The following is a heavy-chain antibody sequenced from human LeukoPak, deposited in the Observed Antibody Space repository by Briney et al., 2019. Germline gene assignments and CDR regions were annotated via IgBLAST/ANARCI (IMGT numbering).Heavy chain of an antibody. Sequence: SETLSLTCTVSGGSISSYYWSWIRQPPGKGLEWIGYIYYSGSTNYNPSLKSRVTISVDTSKNQFSLKLSSVTAADTAVYYCARHEGYSSSWDDAFDIWGQGTMVTVSS. CDR3: ARHEGYSSSWDDAFDI. CDR1: GGSISSYY. CDR2: IYYSGST. D-gene: IGHD6-13*01. J-gene: IGHJ3*02. V-gene: IGHV4-59*08.